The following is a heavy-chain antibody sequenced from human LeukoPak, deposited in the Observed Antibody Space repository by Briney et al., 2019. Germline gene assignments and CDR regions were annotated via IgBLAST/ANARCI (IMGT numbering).Heavy chain of an antibody. J-gene: IGHJ4*02. V-gene: IGHV3-48*03. Sequence: PGGSLRLSCAASGFILSSYEMNWVRQAPGKGLEWLSYISSSGSTIYYADSVKGRFTISRDNAKNSLYLQMNSLRAEDTAVYYCAKSGNYYDSSGYQAGDYWGQGTLVTVSS. CDR1: GFILSSYE. CDR3: AKSGNYYDSSGYQAGDY. D-gene: IGHD3-22*01. CDR2: ISSSGSTI.